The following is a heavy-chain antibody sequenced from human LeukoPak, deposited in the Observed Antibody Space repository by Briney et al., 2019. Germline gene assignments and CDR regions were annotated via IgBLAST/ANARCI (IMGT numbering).Heavy chain of an antibody. CDR3: ASYSGSYSSDFDY. D-gene: IGHD1-26*01. J-gene: IGHJ4*02. V-gene: IGHV1-2*02. Sequence: ASVKVSRKASGYTFTGYYMHWVRQAPGQGLEWMGWINPNSGGTNYAQKFQGRVTLTRDTSISTAYMELSRLRSDDTAVYYCASYSGSYSSDFDYWGQGTLVTVSS. CDR1: GYTFTGYY. CDR2: INPNSGGT.